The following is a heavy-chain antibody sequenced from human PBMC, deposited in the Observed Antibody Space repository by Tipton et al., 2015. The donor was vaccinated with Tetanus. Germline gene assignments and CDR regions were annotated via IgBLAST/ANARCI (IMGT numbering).Heavy chain of an antibody. J-gene: IGHJ4*02. D-gene: IGHD2-15*01. Sequence: TLSLTCTVSGGSISSSSYYWGWIRQPPGKGLEWIGSIYYSGSTYYNPSLKSRVTISVDTSKNQFSLKLSSVTAADTAVYYCARLDCSGGSCYLDDYWGQGTLVTVSS. V-gene: IGHV4-39*01. CDR3: ARLDCSGGSCYLDDY. CDR2: IYYSGST. CDR1: GGSISSSSYY.